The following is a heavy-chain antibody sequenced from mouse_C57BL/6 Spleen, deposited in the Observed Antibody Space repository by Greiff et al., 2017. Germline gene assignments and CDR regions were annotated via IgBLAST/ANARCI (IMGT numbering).Heavy chain of an antibody. V-gene: IGHV1-82*01. CDR2: IYPGDGDT. D-gene: IGHD2-3*01. Sequence: QVQLQQSGPELVKPGASVKISCKASGYAFSSSWMNWVKQRPGKGLEWIGRIYPGDGDTNYNGKFKGKATLTADTSSSPAYMQLSSLTSEDSAVYFCATDGYYAYAMDYWGQGTSLTVSS. CDR1: GYAFSSSW. CDR3: ATDGYYAYAMDY. J-gene: IGHJ4*01.